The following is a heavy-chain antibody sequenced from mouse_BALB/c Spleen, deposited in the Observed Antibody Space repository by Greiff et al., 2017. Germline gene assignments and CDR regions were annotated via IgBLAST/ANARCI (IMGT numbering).Heavy chain of an antibody. CDR1: GYTFTSYW. CDR3: ARLGGSFDY. Sequence: VQLVESGAELAKPGASVKMSCKASGYTFTSYWMHWVKQRPGQGLEWIGYINPSTGYTEYNQKFKDKATLTADKSSSTAYMQLSSLTSEDSAVYYCARLGGSFDYWGQGTTLTVSS. J-gene: IGHJ2*01. V-gene: IGHV1-7*01. CDR2: INPSTGYT. D-gene: IGHD3-3*01.